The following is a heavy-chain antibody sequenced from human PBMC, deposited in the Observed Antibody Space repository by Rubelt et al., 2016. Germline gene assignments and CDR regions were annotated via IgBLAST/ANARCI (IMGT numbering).Heavy chain of an antibody. Sequence: QVQLVESGGGVVQPGRSLRLSCAASGFTFSSYAMHWVRQAPGKGLEWVAVISYDGSNKYYADSVNGRFTISRDNSKNTLYLQMNSLRAEDTAVYYCARGSDILTGYFDYWGQGTLVTVSS. V-gene: IGHV3-30*04. CDR2: ISYDGSNK. CDR3: ARGSDILTGYFDY. D-gene: IGHD3-9*01. J-gene: IGHJ4*02. CDR1: GFTFSSYA.